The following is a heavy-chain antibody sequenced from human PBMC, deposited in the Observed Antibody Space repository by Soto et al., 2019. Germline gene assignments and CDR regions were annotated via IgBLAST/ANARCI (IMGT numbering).Heavy chain of an antibody. J-gene: IGHJ4*02. CDR3: ARVKSSGWRANHKYYFDY. Sequence: GGSLRLSCAASGFTVSSNYMSWVRQAPGKGLEWVSVIYRGGSTYYADSVKGRINISRHNSKNTLYLQMNSLRAEDTAVYYCARVKSSGWRANHKYYFDYWGQGTLVTVSS. D-gene: IGHD6-19*01. CDR2: IYRGGST. V-gene: IGHV3-53*04. CDR1: GFTVSSNY.